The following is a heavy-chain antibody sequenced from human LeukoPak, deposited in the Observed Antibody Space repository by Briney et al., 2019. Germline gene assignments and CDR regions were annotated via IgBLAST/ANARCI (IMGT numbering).Heavy chain of an antibody. J-gene: IGHJ4*02. Sequence: SETLSLTCAVSGGSISGYYWSWIRQSPDKGLEWIGYIYYSGSTNYNPSLQSRVTISVDTSKNQVSLKLSSVTAADTAMYYCARKDGDGWGQGTLVTVSS. V-gene: IGHV4-59*01. CDR3: ARKDGDG. CDR1: GGSISGYY. D-gene: IGHD5-24*01. CDR2: IYYSGST.